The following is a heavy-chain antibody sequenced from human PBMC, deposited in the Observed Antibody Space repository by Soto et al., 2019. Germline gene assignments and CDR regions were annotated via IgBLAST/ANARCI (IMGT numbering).Heavy chain of an antibody. J-gene: IGHJ4*02. CDR2: IKEDETEK. Sequence: GGSLRLSCAASGFTFSSYWMSWVRQAPGKGLEWVANIKEDETEKYYVDSVRGRFTISRDNAKNSLYLQMNSLRVEDTAVYYCARPVSSGWYMSDYWGRGILVTVSS. CDR1: GFTFSSYW. D-gene: IGHD6-19*01. V-gene: IGHV3-7*01. CDR3: ARPVSSGWYMSDY.